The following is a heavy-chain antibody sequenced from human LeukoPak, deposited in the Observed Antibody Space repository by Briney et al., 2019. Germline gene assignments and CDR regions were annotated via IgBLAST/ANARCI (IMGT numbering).Heavy chain of an antibody. CDR1: GFTVSSNY. Sequence: PGGSLRLSCAASGFTVSSNYMSWVRQAPGRGLEWDSSLTSDGGSTEYADSVKGRFTISRDNSKNTLYLQMNSLRAEDTAVYYCARDRTIDYWGQGTLVTVSS. CDR2: LTSDGGST. V-gene: IGHV3-66*02. J-gene: IGHJ4*02. CDR3: ARDRTIDY.